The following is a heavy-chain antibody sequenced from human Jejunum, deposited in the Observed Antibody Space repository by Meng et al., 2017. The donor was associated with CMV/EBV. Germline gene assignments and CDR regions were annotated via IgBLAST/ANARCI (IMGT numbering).Heavy chain of an antibody. D-gene: IGHD1-1*01. CDR2: IIPVLDIA. CDR3: ATSTATTSNFGRVWNT. V-gene: IGHV1-69*02. J-gene: IGHJ5*02. Sequence: TFNTYTINWVRQAPGQGLEWMGRIIPVLDIANSAQSFQGRLTIIADRSSSTAYMELTSLRSDDTAVYYCATSTATTSNFGRVWNTWGQGTEVTVSS. CDR1: TFNTYT.